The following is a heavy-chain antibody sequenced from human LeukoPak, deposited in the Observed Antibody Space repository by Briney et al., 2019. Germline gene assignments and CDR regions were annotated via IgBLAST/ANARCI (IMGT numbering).Heavy chain of an antibody. J-gene: IGHJ6*03. CDR2: IYYSGST. CDR1: GGSISSGGYY. CDR3: ARGAAYYYYYYMDV. Sequence: SETLSLTCTVSGGSISSGGYYWSWIRQHPGKGLEWIGYIYYSGSTYYNPSLKSRVTISVDTSKNQFSLKLSSVTAADTAVYNCARGAAYYYYYYMDVWGKGTTVTVSS. D-gene: IGHD6-25*01. V-gene: IGHV4-31*03.